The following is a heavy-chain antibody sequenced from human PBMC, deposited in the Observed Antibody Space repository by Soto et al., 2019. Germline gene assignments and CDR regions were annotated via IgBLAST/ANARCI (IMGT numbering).Heavy chain of an antibody. CDR1: GGSFSGYY. V-gene: IGHV4-34*01. Sequence: SETLSLTCAVYGGSFSGYYWSWIRQPPGKGLEWIGEINHSGSTNYNPSLKSRVTISVDTSKNQFSLKLSSVTAEDTAVYYCARDIYYDSSGYTPIDYWGQGTLVTVSS. CDR3: ARDIYYDSSGYTPIDY. D-gene: IGHD3-22*01. CDR2: INHSGST. J-gene: IGHJ4*02.